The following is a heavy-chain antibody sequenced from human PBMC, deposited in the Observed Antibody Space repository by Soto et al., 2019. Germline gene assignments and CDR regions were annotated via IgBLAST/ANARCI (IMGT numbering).Heavy chain of an antibody. CDR2: IYPGDSDT. CDR3: ARYSVAEDFWSGYYNYYYGMDV. J-gene: IGHJ6*02. Sequence: PGESLKISFKGSGYSFTIDWIGWVRQMPGKGLEWMGIIYPGDSDTRYSPSFQGQVTISADKSISTAYLQWSSLKASDTAMYYCARYSVAEDFWSGYYNYYYGMDVWGQGTTVTVSS. V-gene: IGHV5-51*01. CDR1: GYSFTIDW. D-gene: IGHD3-3*01.